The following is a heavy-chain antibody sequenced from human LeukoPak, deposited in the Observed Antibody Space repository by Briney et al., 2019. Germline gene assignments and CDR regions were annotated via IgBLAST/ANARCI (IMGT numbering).Heavy chain of an antibody. J-gene: IGHJ4*02. Sequence: GGSLRLSCVASGFTFSSYSMNWVRQAPGKGLEWVSYITRSSSAKFYADSVKGRFTISRDNAKNSLYLQMNSLRAEDTAVYYCARARGLRGYYFDYWGQGTLVTVSS. CDR2: ITRSSSAK. CDR3: ARARGLRGYYFDY. V-gene: IGHV3-48*04. D-gene: IGHD5-12*01. CDR1: GFTFSSYS.